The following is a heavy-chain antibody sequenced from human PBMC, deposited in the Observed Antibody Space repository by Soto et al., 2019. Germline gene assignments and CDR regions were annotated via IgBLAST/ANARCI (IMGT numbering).Heavy chain of an antibody. Sequence: PSETLSLTCTVSGGSVSSGSYYWSWIRQPPGKGLEWIGYIYYSGSTNYNPSLKSRVTISVDTSKNQFSLKLSSVTAADTAVYYCARGVRGYCSSTSCHWFDPRGQGTLVTVSS. J-gene: IGHJ5*02. CDR3: ARGVRGYCSSTSCHWFDP. CDR1: GGSVSSGSYY. V-gene: IGHV4-61*01. CDR2: IYYSGST. D-gene: IGHD2-2*01.